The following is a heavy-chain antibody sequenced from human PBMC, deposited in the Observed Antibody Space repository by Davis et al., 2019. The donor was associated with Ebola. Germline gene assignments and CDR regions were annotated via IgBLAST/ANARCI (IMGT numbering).Heavy chain of an antibody. CDR3: AKGGEDYGSGRSPFDY. D-gene: IGHD3-10*01. CDR2: ISWNSGSI. Sequence: PGGSLRLSCAASGFTFDDYAMHWVRQAPGKGLEWVSGISWNSGSIGYADSVKGRFTISRDNAKNSLYLQMNSLRAEDTALYYCAKGGEDYGSGRSPFDYWGQGTLVTVSS. J-gene: IGHJ4*02. V-gene: IGHV3-9*01. CDR1: GFTFDDYA.